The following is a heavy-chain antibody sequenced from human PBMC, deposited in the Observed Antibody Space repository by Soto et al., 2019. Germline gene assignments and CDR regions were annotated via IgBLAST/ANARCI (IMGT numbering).Heavy chain of an antibody. CDR1: GGSFSGYY. CDR2: INHSGST. J-gene: IGHJ6*03. Sequence: SETLSLTCAVYGGSFSGYYWSWIRQPPGKGLEWIGEINHSGSTNYNPSLKSRVTISVDTSKNQFSLKLSSVTAADTAVYYCNQRPRTGYYRHYYYYMDVWGKGTTVTVSS. CDR3: NQRPRTGYYRHYYYYMDV. D-gene: IGHD3-9*01. V-gene: IGHV4-34*01.